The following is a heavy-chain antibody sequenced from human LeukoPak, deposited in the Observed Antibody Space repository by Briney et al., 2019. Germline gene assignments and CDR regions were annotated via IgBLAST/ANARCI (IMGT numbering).Heavy chain of an antibody. V-gene: IGHV1-24*01. J-gene: IGHJ5*02. CDR3: ATKLVYYDSSGYLNWFDP. D-gene: IGHD3-22*01. CDR2: FDPEDGET. Sequence: ASVKVSCKVSGYTLTELSMHWVRQAPGKGLEWMGGFDPEDGETIYAQKFQGRVTMTEDTSTDTAYMELSSLRSEDTAVYYCATKLVYYDSSGYLNWFDPWGQGTLVTVSS. CDR1: GYTLTELS.